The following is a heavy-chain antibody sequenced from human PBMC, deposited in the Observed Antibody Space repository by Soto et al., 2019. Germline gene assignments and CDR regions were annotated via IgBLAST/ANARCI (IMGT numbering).Heavy chain of an antibody. J-gene: IGHJ6*02. CDR1: GFTFSRHW. D-gene: IGHD1-26*01. CDR2: IDSYGSST. V-gene: IGHV3-74*01. CDR3: ATRDRVISGSSHFYGTDV. Sequence: GGSLRLSCAASGFTFSRHWMHWVRQAPGKGLVWVSRIDSYGSSTHYADSVRGRFTISRDNSRNTLYLQMNSLRAEDTAVYRCATRDRVISGSSHFYGTDVWGQGTTVTVSS.